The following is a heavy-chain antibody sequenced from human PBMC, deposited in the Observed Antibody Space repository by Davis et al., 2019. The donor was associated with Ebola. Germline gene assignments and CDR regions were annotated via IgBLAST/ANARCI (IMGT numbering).Heavy chain of an antibody. J-gene: IGHJ3*02. V-gene: IGHV3-11*04. CDR3: AKDNLPDAFDI. CDR2: ISGGGRTI. Sequence: PGGSLRLSCAASGFTFSDYYMSWIRQAPGKGLEWVSYISGGGRTIYYADSVKGRFTISRDNAKNSLYLQMNSLRAEDTAVYYCAKDNLPDAFDIWGQGTMVTVSS. CDR1: GFTFSDYY.